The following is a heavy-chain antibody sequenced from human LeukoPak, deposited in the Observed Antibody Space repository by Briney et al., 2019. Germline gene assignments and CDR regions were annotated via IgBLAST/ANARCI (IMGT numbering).Heavy chain of an antibody. CDR2: ISSSSSYI. D-gene: IGHD6-13*01. CDR3: ARLAAAGTLYYFDY. V-gene: IGHV3-21*01. Sequence: GGSLRLSCAASGFTFSSYSMNWVRQAPGKGLEWVSSISSSSSYIYYADSVKGRFTISRDNAKNSLYLQMNSLRAEDTAVYYCARLAAAGTLYYFDYWGQGTLVTVSS. J-gene: IGHJ4*02. CDR1: GFTFSSYS.